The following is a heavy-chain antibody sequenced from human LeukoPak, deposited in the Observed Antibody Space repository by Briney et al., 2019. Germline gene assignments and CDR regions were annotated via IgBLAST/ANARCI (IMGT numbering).Heavy chain of an antibody. D-gene: IGHD3-10*01. V-gene: IGHV4-59*08. Sequence: PSETLSLTCTVSGGSISSYYWSWIRQPPGKGLEWIGYIYYSGSTNYNPSLKSRVTISVDTPKNQFSLKLISVTAADTAVYYCTRGGSGSSLRIWFDPWGQGTLVTVSS. CDR2: IYYSGST. CDR3: TRGGSGSSLRIWFDP. J-gene: IGHJ5*02. CDR1: GGSISSYY.